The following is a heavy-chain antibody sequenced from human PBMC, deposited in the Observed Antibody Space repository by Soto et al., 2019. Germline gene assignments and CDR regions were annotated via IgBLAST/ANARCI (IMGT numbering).Heavy chain of an antibody. D-gene: IGHD3-3*01. CDR1: GFTFSDYY. CDR3: AREITIFGVVIAHFDY. CDR2: ISSSGSTI. Sequence: GGSLRLSCAASGFTFSDYYMSWIRQAPGKGLEWVSYISSSGSTIYYADSVKGRFTISRDNAKNSLYLQMNSLRAEDTAVYYCAREITIFGVVIAHFDYWGQGTLVTVSS. J-gene: IGHJ4*02. V-gene: IGHV3-11*01.